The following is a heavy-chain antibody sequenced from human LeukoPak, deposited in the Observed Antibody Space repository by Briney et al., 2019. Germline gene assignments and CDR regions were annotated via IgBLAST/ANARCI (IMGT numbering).Heavy chain of an antibody. CDR3: ARGSGDCSGADCFSGYFAY. J-gene: IGHJ4*02. CDR1: GGSFSDYY. V-gene: IGHV4-34*01. D-gene: IGHD2-21*02. CDR2: LDHGGTT. Sequence: PSETLSLTCGVYGGSFSDYYWSWIRQPPGKGLEWIGELDHGGTTNYNPSLKTRVIMSVDTSKNQFSLKLTSVTAADTAVYYCARGSGDCSGADCFSGYFAYWGQGNLVAVSS.